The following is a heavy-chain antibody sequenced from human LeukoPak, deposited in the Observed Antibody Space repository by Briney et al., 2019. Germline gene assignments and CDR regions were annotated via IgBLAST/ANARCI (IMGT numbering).Heavy chain of an antibody. D-gene: IGHD4-11*01. CDR1: GYSFTTYW. J-gene: IGHJ4*02. V-gene: IGHV5-51*01. CDR2: IYPGDSDT. CDR3: ARDAGGHSNYRSYFDY. Sequence: GESLKISCKGSGYSFTTYWIGXVRQMPGKGLEXMGIIYPGDSDTRYSPSFQGQVTISADKSISTPYLQWSSLKASDAAMYYCARDAGGHSNYRSYFDYWGQGTLVTFSS.